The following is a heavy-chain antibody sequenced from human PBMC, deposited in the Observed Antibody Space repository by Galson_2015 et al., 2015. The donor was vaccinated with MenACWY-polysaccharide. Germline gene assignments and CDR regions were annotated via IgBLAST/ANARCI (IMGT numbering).Heavy chain of an antibody. V-gene: IGHV7-4-1*02. D-gene: IGHD4-11*01. CDR1: GYTFTSYA. CDR2: INTNTGNP. J-gene: IGHJ4*02. Sequence: SVKVSCKASGYTFTSYAMNWVRQAPGQGPEWMGWINTNTGNPTYAQGFTGRVVFSSDTSASTAYLQISSLKAEDTAVYYCAREHKRKISTVHTGRFDFWGQGTLVTVSS. CDR3: AREHKRKISTVHTGRFDF.